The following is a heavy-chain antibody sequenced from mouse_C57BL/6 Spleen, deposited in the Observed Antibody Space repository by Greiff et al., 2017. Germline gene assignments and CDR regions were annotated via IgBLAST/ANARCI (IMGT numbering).Heavy chain of an antibody. CDR3: AAGGYYGSSDYYAMDY. Sequence: EVKLMESGPELVKPGASVKIPCKASGYTFTDYNMDWVKQSHGKSLEWIGDINPNNGGTIYNQKFKGKATLTVDKSSSTAYMELRSLTSEDTAVYYCAAGGYYGSSDYYAMDYWGQGTSVTVSS. V-gene: IGHV1-18*01. CDR2: INPNNGGT. J-gene: IGHJ4*01. CDR1: GYTFTDYN. D-gene: IGHD1-1*01.